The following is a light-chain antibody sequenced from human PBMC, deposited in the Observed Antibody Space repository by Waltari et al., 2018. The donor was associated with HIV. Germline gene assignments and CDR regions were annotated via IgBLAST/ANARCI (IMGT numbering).Light chain of an antibody. J-gene: IGLJ2*01. CDR2: QDS. CDR1: KLGDKY. V-gene: IGLV3-1*01. Sequence: SYELTQPPSVSVSPGQTASITCSGDKLGDKYACWYQQKPGQSPVLVIYQDSKRPSGIPERFSGSNSGNTVTLTISGTQARDEADYYCQAWDSSSVVFGGGTKLTVL. CDR3: QAWDSSSVV.